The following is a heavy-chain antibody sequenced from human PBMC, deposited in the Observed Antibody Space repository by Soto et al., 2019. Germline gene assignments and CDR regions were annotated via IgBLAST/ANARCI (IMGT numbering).Heavy chain of an antibody. J-gene: IGHJ3*02. CDR1: GFSNAW. V-gene: IGHV3-15*07. CDR2: IKSKTDGGTT. Sequence: GGSLRLSCAASGFSNAWMNWVRQAPGKGLEWVGRIKSKTDGGTTDYAAPVKGRFTISRDDSKNTLYLQMNSLKTEDTAVYYCTTMTGYYDSSGAFDIWGQGTMVTVSS. CDR3: TTMTGYYDSSGAFDI. D-gene: IGHD3-22*01.